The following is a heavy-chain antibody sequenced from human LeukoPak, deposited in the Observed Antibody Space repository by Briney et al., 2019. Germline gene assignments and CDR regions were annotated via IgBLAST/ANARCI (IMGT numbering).Heavy chain of an antibody. D-gene: IGHD3-22*01. J-gene: IGHJ4*02. Sequence: SETLSLTCTVSGGSISSYYWSWIRHPPGKGLEWIGYIYYSGSTNYNPSLKSRVTISVDTSKNQFSLKLSSVTAADTAVYYCARYHYESSGYYVLDYWGQGTLVTVSS. CDR2: IYYSGST. CDR3: ARYHYESSGYYVLDY. V-gene: IGHV4-59*01. CDR1: GGSISSYY.